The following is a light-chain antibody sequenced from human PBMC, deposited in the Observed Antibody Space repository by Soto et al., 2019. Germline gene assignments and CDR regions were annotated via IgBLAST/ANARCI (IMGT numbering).Light chain of an antibody. V-gene: IGKV3-15*01. Sequence: DIVLTQSPGTLSLSPCERATLSCRASQSVSSDLAWYQHKPGQAPRLLIYGASTRATGIPARFSGRGSGTEFTLTISSLQSVDFAVYYCQQYDNWPQTFGQGTKVDIK. CDR3: QQYDNWPQT. CDR1: QSVSSD. J-gene: IGKJ1*01. CDR2: GAS.